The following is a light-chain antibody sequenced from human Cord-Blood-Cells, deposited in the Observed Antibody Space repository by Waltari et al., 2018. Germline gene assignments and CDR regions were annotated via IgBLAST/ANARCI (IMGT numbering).Light chain of an antibody. CDR1: QGISNY. CDR3: QKYNSATWT. V-gene: IGKV1-27*01. J-gene: IGKJ1*01. CDR2: AAS. Sequence: DIQMTQSPSSLSASVGDRVTITCRASQGISNYLAWYQQKPGKVPKLLIYAASTLQSGVPSRFSCSGSGTDFTLTISSLQPEEVATYYCQKYNSATWTFGQGTKVEIK.